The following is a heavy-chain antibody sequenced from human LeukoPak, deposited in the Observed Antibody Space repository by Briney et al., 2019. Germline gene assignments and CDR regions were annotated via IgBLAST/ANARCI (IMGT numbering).Heavy chain of an antibody. CDR2: INHSGST. Sequence: KPSETLSLTCAVYGGSFSGYYWSWIRQPPGKGLEWIGEINHSGSTNYNPSLKSRVTISVDTSKNQFSLKLSSVTAADTAVYYCARGVRTISGVVIIRDYFDYWGQGTLVTASS. CDR3: ARGVRTISGVVIIRDYFDY. V-gene: IGHV4-34*01. D-gene: IGHD3-3*01. J-gene: IGHJ4*02. CDR1: GGSFSGYY.